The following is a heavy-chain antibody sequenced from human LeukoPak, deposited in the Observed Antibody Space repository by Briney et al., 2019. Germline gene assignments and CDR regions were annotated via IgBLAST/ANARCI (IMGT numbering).Heavy chain of an antibody. Sequence: GGSLRLSCAASGFTFRNYWMSWVRQAPGTGLEWVANIKQDGSDRNYVTSVRGRFTISRDNAESSLYLQLNSLRAEDTAVYYCVRNLAVAGTCFDSWGQGTLVTVSS. CDR3: VRNLAVAGTCFDS. CDR2: IKQDGSDR. CDR1: GFTFRNYW. D-gene: IGHD6-19*01. J-gene: IGHJ4*02. V-gene: IGHV3-7*03.